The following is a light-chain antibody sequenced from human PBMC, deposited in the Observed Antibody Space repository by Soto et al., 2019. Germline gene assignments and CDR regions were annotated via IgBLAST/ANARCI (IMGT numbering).Light chain of an antibody. J-gene: IGKJ5*01. V-gene: IGKV3-15*01. Sequence: DIVMTQSPATLSVSPGERATLSCRASQSVSSNLAWYQQKPGQAPRLLIYGASTRATDIPARFSGSGSGTELTLTISSLQSEDFAVYYCQQYNSWPITFGQGTRLEIK. CDR3: QQYNSWPIT. CDR2: GAS. CDR1: QSVSSN.